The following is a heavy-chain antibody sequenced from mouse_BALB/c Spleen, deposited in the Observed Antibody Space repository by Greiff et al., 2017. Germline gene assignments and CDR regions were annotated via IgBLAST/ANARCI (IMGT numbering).Heavy chain of an antibody. Sequence: DVMLVESGGGLVQPGGSRKLSCAASGFTFSSFGMHWVRQAPEKGLEWVAYISSGSSTIYYADTVKGRFTISRDNPKNTLFLQMTSLRSEDTAMYYCAREVRRNFDYWGQGTTLTVSS. V-gene: IGHV5-17*02. CDR3: AREVRRNFDY. CDR1: GFTFSSFG. J-gene: IGHJ2*01. CDR2: ISSGSSTI. D-gene: IGHD2-14*01.